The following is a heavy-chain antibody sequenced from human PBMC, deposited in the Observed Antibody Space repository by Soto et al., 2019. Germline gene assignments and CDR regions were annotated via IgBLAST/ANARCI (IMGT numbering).Heavy chain of an antibody. CDR2: IKRKIDGETT. Sequence: EVQLVESGGGMVMPGGSLRLSCAASGFTFSDAWMTWIRQAPGKGLQCVGRIKRKIDGETTDYAAPVKGRFTISRDGTKTTLYLQMNSLKVEDTAMYYCVTDRGGGMDVWGQGTTVTVSS. J-gene: IGHJ6*01. V-gene: IGHV3-15*01. CDR3: VTDRGGGMDV. D-gene: IGHD3-10*01. CDR1: GFTFSDAW.